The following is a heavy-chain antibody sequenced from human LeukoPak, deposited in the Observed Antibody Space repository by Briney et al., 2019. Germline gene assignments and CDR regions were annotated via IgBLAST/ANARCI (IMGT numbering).Heavy chain of an antibody. Sequence: SETLSLTCAVYGGSFSDYYWSWIRQPPGKGLEWIGEINHSGSTNCNPSLKSRVTISVDTSKNQFSLKLSSVTAADTAVYYCARGGYGTLNWFDPRGQGTLVTVSS. J-gene: IGHJ5*02. CDR1: GGSFSDYY. CDR3: ARGGYGTLNWFDP. CDR2: INHSGST. V-gene: IGHV4-34*01. D-gene: IGHD2-15*01.